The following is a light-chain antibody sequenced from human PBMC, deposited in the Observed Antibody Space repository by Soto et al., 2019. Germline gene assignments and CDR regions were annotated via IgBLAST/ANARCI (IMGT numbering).Light chain of an antibody. Sequence: LAQPRSVSGSPGQSVTISCTGTSSDVGGYNYVSWYQQHPGKAPKLMIYDVSQRPSGVPDRFSGSRSGNTASLTISGLQSEDEADYYCCSYAGSYTYVFGTGTKVTVL. CDR2: DVS. V-gene: IGLV2-11*01. CDR1: SSDVGGYNY. J-gene: IGLJ1*01. CDR3: CSYAGSYTYV.